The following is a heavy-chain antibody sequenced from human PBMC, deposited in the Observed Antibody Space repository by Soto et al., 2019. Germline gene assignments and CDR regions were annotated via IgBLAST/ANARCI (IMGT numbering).Heavy chain of an antibody. CDR1: GDSTTTYY. V-gene: IGHV4-4*07. CDR2: IYSTGSS. Sequence: QVQLQESGPGLVKTSETLSLSCTFSGDSTTTYYWKWIRQPAGKGLEWIGRIYSTGSSNYNPSLASRIAMSVDTSKNQFFLKLTSVTAADTAVYYCAGAAYNYGPFDSWGQGTLVTVSS. J-gene: IGHJ4*02. D-gene: IGHD5-18*01. CDR3: AGAAYNYGPFDS.